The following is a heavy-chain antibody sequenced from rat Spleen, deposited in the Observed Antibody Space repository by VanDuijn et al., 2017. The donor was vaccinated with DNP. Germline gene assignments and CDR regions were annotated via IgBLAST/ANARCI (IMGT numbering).Heavy chain of an antibody. Sequence: EVQLVESGGGLVQPGRSLKLSCAASGFTFSDSYMAWVRQAPTKGLEWVASISYDGRNTYYGDSVKGRFTISRDNAKTSLYLQMDSLRSEDTATYYCTTLNYYASLSGYFDDWGQGVMVTVSS. V-gene: IGHV5-20*01. D-gene: IGHD1-12*01. CDR2: ISYDGRNT. CDR3: TTLNYYASLSGYFDD. J-gene: IGHJ2*01. CDR1: GFTFSDSY.